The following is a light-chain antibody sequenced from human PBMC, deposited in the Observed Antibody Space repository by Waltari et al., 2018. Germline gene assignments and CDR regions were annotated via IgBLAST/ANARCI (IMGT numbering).Light chain of an antibody. CDR3: ASWDGSLGGVI. J-gene: IGLJ2*01. Sequence: QSVLSQPPSASGTPGQRVPISCSGSNHNHGNHCVYWYHQLPGTAPKLPRISNNRRPSGVPDRFSGSKSGTSASLAISGLRSEDEADYYCASWDGSLGGVIFGGGTKLTVL. V-gene: IGLV1-47*01. CDR2: SNN. CDR1: NHNHGNHC.